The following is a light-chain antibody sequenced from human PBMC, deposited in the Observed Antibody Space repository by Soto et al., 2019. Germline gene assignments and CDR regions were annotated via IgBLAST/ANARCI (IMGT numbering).Light chain of an antibody. V-gene: IGLV2-14*01. CDR1: SSDVGAYDF. Sequence: QSALTQPASVSGSPGQSITISCTGTSSDVGAYDFVSWYQQSPGKAPKLVTFDVTHRPPGISDRFSGSKSANTASLTISGLQAADEAFYYCSSYTTRSTLVFGGGTKLTVL. J-gene: IGLJ2*01. CDR2: DVT. CDR3: SSYTTRSTLV.